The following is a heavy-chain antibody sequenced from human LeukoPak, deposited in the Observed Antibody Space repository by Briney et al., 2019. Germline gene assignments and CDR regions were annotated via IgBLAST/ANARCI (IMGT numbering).Heavy chain of an antibody. CDR3: ARAYMTATRHFDS. CDR2: IIPIFGTA. Sequence: RASVKVSCKASGGTFSSYAISWVRQAPGQGLEWMGGIIPIFGTANYAQKFQGRVTITADKSTSTAYMELSSLRSEDTAVYYCARAYMTATRHFDSWGQGTLVTVSS. J-gene: IGHJ4*02. D-gene: IGHD2-21*02. CDR1: GGTFSSYA. V-gene: IGHV1-69*06.